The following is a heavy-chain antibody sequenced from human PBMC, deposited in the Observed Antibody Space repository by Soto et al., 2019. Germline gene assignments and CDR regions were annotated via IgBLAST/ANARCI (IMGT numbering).Heavy chain of an antibody. Sequence: EVQLLESGGGLVQPGGSLRLSCAASGFTFSNYAMSWVRQAPGKGLEWVSAISPSGGDTYDADSVKGRFTISRDNSKNTLSLQMNSLRAEDTAVYYCARDRSSSPEDYYGMDVWGQGTTVTVSS. D-gene: IGHD6-6*01. CDR2: ISPSGGDT. CDR3: ARDRSSSPEDYYGMDV. J-gene: IGHJ6*02. V-gene: IGHV3-23*01. CDR1: GFTFSNYA.